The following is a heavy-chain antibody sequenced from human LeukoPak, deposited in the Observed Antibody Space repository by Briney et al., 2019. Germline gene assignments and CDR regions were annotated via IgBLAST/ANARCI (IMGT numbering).Heavy chain of an antibody. Sequence: ASVKISCKASGYTFTSYYMHWVRQDPGQGLVWMGIINPSGGSTSNAQTFQGGATMTRDMSTGTVYMELSSLRSENTAVYYCARDIKLGVVIPLYYMDVWGKGTTVTVSS. D-gene: IGHD3-3*01. CDR3: ARDIKLGVVIPLYYMDV. J-gene: IGHJ6*03. V-gene: IGHV1-46*01. CDR2: INPSGGST. CDR1: GYTFTSYY.